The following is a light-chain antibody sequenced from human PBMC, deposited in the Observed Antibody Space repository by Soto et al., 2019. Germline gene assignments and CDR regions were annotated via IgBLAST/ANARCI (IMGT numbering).Light chain of an antibody. CDR1: SSDIGGYKY. CDR3: SSYTSSSSVV. V-gene: IGLV2-14*03. J-gene: IGLJ2*01. CDR2: DVS. Sequence: QSALTQPASVTGFPGQSITISCTGTSSDIGGYKYVYWYQQYSGKAPKLMIFDVSKRPSGVSNRFSGSKSDNTASLTISGLPAEDEADYYCSSYTSSSSVVFGGGTKLTVL.